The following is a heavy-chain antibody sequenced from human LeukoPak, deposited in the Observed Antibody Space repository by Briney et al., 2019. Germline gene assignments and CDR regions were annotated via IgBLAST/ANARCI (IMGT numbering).Heavy chain of an antibody. CDR2: ISAYNGNT. V-gene: IGHV1-18*01. D-gene: IGHD3-22*01. Sequence: ASVKVSCKASGYTFTSYGISWVRQAPGQGLEWMGWISAYNGNTNYAQKLLGRVTMTTDTSTSTAYMELRSLRSDDTAVYYCAREWERYYYDSSGENAFDIWGQGTMVTVSS. J-gene: IGHJ3*02. CDR1: GYTFTSYG. CDR3: AREWERYYYDSSGENAFDI.